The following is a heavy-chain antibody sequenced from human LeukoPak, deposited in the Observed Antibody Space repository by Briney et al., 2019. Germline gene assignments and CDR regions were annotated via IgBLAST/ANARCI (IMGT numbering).Heavy chain of an antibody. CDR3: TNHYWPFEF. D-gene: IGHD2-8*02. CDR2: ISGSATGYMT. J-gene: IGHJ4*02. Sequence: PGGSLRLSCAASGFTFNTYGMSWVRHSPGKGLEWVSAISGSATGYMTNYADSVKGRFTISRDNDKNTLYLQMSSLRVEATAVYYCTNHYWPFEFWGQGTLVTVSS. CDR1: GFTFNTYG. V-gene: IGHV3-23*01.